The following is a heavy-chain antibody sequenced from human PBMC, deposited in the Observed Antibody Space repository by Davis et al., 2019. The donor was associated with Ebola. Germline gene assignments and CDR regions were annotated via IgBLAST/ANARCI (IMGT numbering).Heavy chain of an antibody. J-gene: IGHJ4*02. CDR1: GFTFSSYA. CDR2: ISSNGGST. CDR3: VKGDCSSTSCYRFGY. D-gene: IGHD2-2*01. Sequence: GESLKISCSASGFTFSSYAMHWVRQAPGKGLEYVSAISSNGGSTYYADSVKGRFTISRDNSRNTLYLQMSSLRAEDTAVYYCVKGDCSSTSCYRFGYWGQGTLVTVSS. V-gene: IGHV3-64D*08.